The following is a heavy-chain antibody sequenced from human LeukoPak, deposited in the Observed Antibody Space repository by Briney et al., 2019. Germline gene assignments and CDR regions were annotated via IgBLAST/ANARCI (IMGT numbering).Heavy chain of an antibody. CDR2: IYTSGST. V-gene: IGHV4-4*09. CDR3: ARVYGDSGGWFDP. J-gene: IGHJ5*02. CDR1: GGSISSYY. Sequence: SETLSLTCTVSGGSISSYYWSWIRRPPGKGLEWIGYIYTSGSTNYNPSLKSRVTISVDTSKTQFSLKLSSVTAADTAAYYCARVYGDSGGWFDPWGQGTLVTVSS. D-gene: IGHD4-17*01.